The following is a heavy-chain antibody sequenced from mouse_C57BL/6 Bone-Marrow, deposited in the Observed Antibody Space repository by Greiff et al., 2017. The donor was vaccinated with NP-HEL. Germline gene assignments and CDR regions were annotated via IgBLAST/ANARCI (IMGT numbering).Heavy chain of an antibody. CDR2: IRSKSRNYAT. Sequence: EVKLMDPCSGLVQPKVSLKLSCAASGFTFNSYPMHLVRQAPGKGLEWVARIRSKSRNYATYYADSGKDRFTISRDDSQSMLYLQMNDLKTEDTAMYYCVRANWAPYAMDYWGQGTGVTVSA. J-gene: IGHJ4*01. CDR3: VRANWAPYAMDY. CDR1: GFTFNSYP. D-gene: IGHD4-1*01. V-gene: IGHV10-3*01.